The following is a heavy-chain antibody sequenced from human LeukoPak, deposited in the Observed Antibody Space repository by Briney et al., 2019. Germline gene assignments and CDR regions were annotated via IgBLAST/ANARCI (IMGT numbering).Heavy chain of an antibody. D-gene: IGHD3-10*01. CDR2: ISSSGSTI. J-gene: IGHJ4*02. CDR3: ARAITMVRFFDY. CDR1: GFTFSSYS. V-gene: IGHV3-48*04. Sequence: GGSLRLSCAASGFTFSSYSMNWVRQAPGKGLEWVSYISSSGSTIYYADSVKGRLTISRDNAKNSLYLQMNSLRAEDTAVYYCARAITMVRFFDYWGQGTLVTVSS.